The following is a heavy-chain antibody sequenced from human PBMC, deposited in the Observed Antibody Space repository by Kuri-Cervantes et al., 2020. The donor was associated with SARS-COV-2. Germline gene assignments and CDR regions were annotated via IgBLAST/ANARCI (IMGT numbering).Heavy chain of an antibody. CDR1: GFTFSNAW. J-gene: IGHJ6*02. V-gene: IGHV3-15*07. Sequence: LSLTCAASGFTFSNAWMNWVRQAPGKGLEWVGRIKSKTGGGTTDYAAPVKGRFTISRVDSKNTLYLQMNSLKTEGTAVYYCTTCKTTHEYSYGYGMDVWGQGTTVTVSS. CDR3: TTCKTTHEYSYGYGMDV. D-gene: IGHD5-18*01. CDR2: IKSKTGGGTT.